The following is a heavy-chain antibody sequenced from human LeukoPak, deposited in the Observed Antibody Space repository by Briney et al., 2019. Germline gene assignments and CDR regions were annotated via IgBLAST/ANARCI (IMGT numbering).Heavy chain of an antibody. Sequence: PSETLSLTCAVSGGSISSGGYSWSWIRQPPGKGLEWIGYIYHSGSTYYNPSLKSRVTISVDRSKNQFSLKLSSVTAADTAVYYCAREIPEYFDYWGQGALVTVSS. CDR2: IYHSGST. CDR1: GGSISSGGYS. CDR3: AREIPEYFDY. V-gene: IGHV4-30-2*01. D-gene: IGHD2-21*01. J-gene: IGHJ4*02.